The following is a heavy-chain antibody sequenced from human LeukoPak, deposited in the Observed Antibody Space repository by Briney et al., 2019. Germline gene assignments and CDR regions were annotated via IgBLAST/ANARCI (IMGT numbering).Heavy chain of an antibody. CDR3: ARGAAPRTYYYGSGSYLPFDY. CDR2: IWYDGSNK. V-gene: IGHV3-33*01. CDR1: GFTFSSYG. D-gene: IGHD3-10*01. J-gene: IGHJ4*02. Sequence: PGGSLGLSCAASGFTFSSYGMHWVRQAPGKGLEWVAVIWYDGSNKYYADSVKGRFTISRDNSKNTLYLQMNSLRAEDTAVYYCARGAAPRTYYYGSGSYLPFDYWGQGTLVTVSS.